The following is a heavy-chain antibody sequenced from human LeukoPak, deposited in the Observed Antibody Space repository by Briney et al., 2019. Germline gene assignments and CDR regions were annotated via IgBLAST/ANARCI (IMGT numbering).Heavy chain of an antibody. CDR2: INPNSGGT. CDR3: ARTNPWELKYYFDY. D-gene: IGHD1-7*01. J-gene: IGHJ4*02. Sequence: ASVKVSCKASGYTFTGYYMHWVRQAPGQGLEWMGWINPNSGGTNYAQKFQGRVTMTRDTSISTAYMELSRLRSDDTAVYYCARTNPWELKYYFDYWGQGTLVTVSS. V-gene: IGHV1-2*02. CDR1: GYTFTGYY.